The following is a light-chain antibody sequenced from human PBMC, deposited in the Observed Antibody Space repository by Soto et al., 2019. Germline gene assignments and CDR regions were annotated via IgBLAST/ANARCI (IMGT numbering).Light chain of an antibody. CDR2: GAS. V-gene: IGKV3-20*01. Sequence: EIVLTQSPGTLSLSPGERATLSCRANQSVSSRYLAWYQQKAGQAPRLLIYGASSRATGIPDRFSGSGSGTDFTLTISRLEPEDFAVYYCQQYGSSPPITFGGGTKVEIK. J-gene: IGKJ4*01. CDR3: QQYGSSPPIT. CDR1: QSVSSRY.